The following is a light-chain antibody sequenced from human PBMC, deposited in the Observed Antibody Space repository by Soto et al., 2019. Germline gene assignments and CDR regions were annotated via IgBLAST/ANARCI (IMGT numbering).Light chain of an antibody. Sequence: QTVVTQEASLSVSPGGTVTLTCGLNSGSVSTSHYPSWYQQTPGQPPRTLILNIESRPSGVPERFSGTIIGRRAALTITGAQSEDEFDYYCMLYVGTGVWVFGGGTQLTVL. J-gene: IGLJ3*02. CDR3: MLYVGTGVWV. CDR1: SGSVSTSHY. V-gene: IGLV8-61*01. CDR2: NIE.